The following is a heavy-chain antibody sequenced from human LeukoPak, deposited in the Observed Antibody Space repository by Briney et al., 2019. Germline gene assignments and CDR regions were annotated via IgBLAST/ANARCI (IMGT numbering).Heavy chain of an antibody. V-gene: IGHV1-58*02. Sequence: SVKVSCKASGFTFTSSAMQWVRQARGQRLEWIGWIVVGSGNTNYAQKFQERVTITRDMSTSTAYMELSRLRSDDTAVYYCARVTDLYYYYMDVWGKGTTVTVSS. J-gene: IGHJ6*03. CDR3: ARVTDLYYYYMDV. CDR2: IVVGSGNT. CDR1: GFTFTSSA. D-gene: IGHD3/OR15-3a*01.